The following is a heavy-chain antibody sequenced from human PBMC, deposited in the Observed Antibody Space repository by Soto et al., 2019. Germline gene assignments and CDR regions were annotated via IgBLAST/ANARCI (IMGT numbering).Heavy chain of an antibody. V-gene: IGHV3-23*01. CDR3: AKDPSGELRYFDWSI. CDR2: ISGSGGST. CDR1: GFTFSSYA. J-gene: IGHJ4*02. D-gene: IGHD3-9*01. Sequence: GGSLRLSCAASGFTFSSYAMSWVRQAPGKGLEWVSAISGSGGSTYYADSVKGRFTISRDNSRNTLYLQMNSLRAEDTAVYYCAKDPSGELRYFDWSIWGQGTLVTVSS.